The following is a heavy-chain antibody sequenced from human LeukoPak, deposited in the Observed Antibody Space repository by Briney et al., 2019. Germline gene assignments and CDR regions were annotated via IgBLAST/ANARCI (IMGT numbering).Heavy chain of an antibody. CDR1: GFTFSSYA. CDR2: ISGSGGST. CDR3: AKTNYDILTGYYAYFDY. V-gene: IGHV3-23*01. D-gene: IGHD3-9*01. Sequence: GGSLRLSCAASGFTFSSYAMSWVRQAPGKGLEWISTISGSGGSTYYVDSVKGRFTISRDNSKNTLYLQMNSLRAEDTAVYYCAKTNYDILTGYYAYFDYWGQGTLVTVSS. J-gene: IGHJ4*02.